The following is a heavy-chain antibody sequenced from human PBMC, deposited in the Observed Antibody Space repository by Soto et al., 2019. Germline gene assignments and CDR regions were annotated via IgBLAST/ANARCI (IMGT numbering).Heavy chain of an antibody. J-gene: IGHJ4*02. CDR2: ISGSGGST. CDR3: AKADYITIFGVVTGSFGY. CDR1: GFTFSSYA. V-gene: IGHV3-23*01. D-gene: IGHD3-3*01. Sequence: PGGSLRLSCAASGFTFSSYAMSWVRQAPGKGLEWVSAISGSGGSTYYADSVKGRFTISRDNSKNTLYLQMNSLRAEDTAVYYCAKADYITIFGVVTGSFGYWGQGSLVTLSS.